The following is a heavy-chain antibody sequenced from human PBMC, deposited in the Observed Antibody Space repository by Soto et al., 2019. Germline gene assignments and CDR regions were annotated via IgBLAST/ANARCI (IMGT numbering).Heavy chain of an antibody. J-gene: IGHJ4*01. D-gene: IGHD6-13*01. V-gene: IGHV3-72*01. CDR1: GFTFSDHY. Sequence: GGSLRLSCAASGFTFSDHYMDWVRQSPGKGLESVGRIRNKANRYTTEYAASVKGRFTISRDDSRNSLYLQMNSLQTEDTAVYYCTSDHPLAPGTLDYWGPGALLTVSS. CDR3: TSDHPLAPGTLDY. CDR2: IRNKANRYTT.